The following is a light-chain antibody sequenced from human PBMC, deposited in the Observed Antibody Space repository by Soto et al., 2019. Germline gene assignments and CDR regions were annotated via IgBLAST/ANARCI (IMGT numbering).Light chain of an antibody. Sequence: DIVMTQSQEYLAVSLGEMATLNCKSSQSLLDTSNSKTSVAWYQQKPGQPPKLLIYWASARQSGVPDRFSGSGSGTDFILTISNLQAEDVAVYYCHQYFSALYTVGQGTKLEI. J-gene: IGKJ2*01. CDR3: HQYFSALYT. V-gene: IGKV4-1*01. CDR1: QSLLDTSNSKTS. CDR2: WAS.